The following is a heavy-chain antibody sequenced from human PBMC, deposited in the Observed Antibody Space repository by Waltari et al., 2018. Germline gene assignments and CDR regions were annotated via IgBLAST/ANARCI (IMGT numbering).Heavy chain of an antibody. Sequence: EVQLVESGGGLVKPGGSLRLSCAASGFTFSSYSMNWVRQAPGKGLEWVSSISSSSSYIYYADSVKGRVTISRDNAKNSLYLQMNSLRAEDTAVYYCARDPSHYDILTGYYGYYYYGMDVWGQGTTVTVSS. V-gene: IGHV3-21*01. CDR2: ISSSSSYI. CDR3: ARDPSHYDILTGYYGYYYYGMDV. J-gene: IGHJ6*02. D-gene: IGHD3-9*01. CDR1: GFTFSSYS.